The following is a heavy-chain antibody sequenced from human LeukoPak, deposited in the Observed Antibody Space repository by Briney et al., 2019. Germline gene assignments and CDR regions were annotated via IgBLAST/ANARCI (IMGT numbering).Heavy chain of an antibody. J-gene: IGHJ4*02. CDR3: ARSAFLVTAPGLYYFDY. Sequence: SETLSLTCGVSGGSVSSTNWWSWIRQPPGKGLEWIGEVHLDGRTNFNPSLKSRLTMSVDLSENHVSLKLTSVTAADTAVYYCARSAFLVTAPGLYYFDYWGQGTLVAVSS. CDR1: GGSVSSTNW. CDR2: VHLDGRT. D-gene: IGHD6-13*01. V-gene: IGHV4/OR15-8*01.